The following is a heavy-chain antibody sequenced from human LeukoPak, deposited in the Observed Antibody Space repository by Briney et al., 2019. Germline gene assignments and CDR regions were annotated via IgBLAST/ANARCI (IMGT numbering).Heavy chain of an antibody. D-gene: IGHD4-11*01. CDR1: GFSFGSYG. Sequence: GGSLRLSCAGSGFSFGSYGMHWVRQAPGKGLEWVAFIRYDGSNKYYADSVKGRFTISRDNSKNTLYLQMNSLRAEDTAVYYCAKGYSNYFDYWGQGTLVTVSS. V-gene: IGHV3-30*02. CDR3: AKGYSNYFDY. J-gene: IGHJ4*02. CDR2: IRYDGSNK.